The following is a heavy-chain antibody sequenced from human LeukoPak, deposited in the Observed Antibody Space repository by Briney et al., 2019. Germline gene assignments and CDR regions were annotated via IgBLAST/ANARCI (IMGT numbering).Heavy chain of an antibody. D-gene: IGHD5-24*01. J-gene: IGHJ4*02. CDR1: GGSISSSNW. CDR3: ARERATYYYFDY. CDR2: IYHSGST. Sequence: SGTLSLTCAVSGGSISSSNWWSWVRQPPGKGLEWIGEIYHSGSTNYNPSLKSRVTISVDTSKNQFSLKLSSVTAADTAVYYCARERATYYYFDYWGQGTLVTVSS. V-gene: IGHV4-4*02.